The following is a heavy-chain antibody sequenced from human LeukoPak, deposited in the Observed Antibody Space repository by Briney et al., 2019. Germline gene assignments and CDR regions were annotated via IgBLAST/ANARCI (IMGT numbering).Heavy chain of an antibody. D-gene: IGHD5-18*01. Sequence: ASVNVSCQASGCTYTGYCIHWVRQAPGQGLEWMGLINPNSGGTNYAQKVQGRVTMTRNTSISTAYMELNRLISDDTAVYSCARMGLSDTSMISRDGFDYWGQGTLVTVSS. V-gene: IGHV1-2*02. CDR3: ARMGLSDTSMISRDGFDY. J-gene: IGHJ4*02. CDR2: INPNSGGT. CDR1: GCTYTGYC.